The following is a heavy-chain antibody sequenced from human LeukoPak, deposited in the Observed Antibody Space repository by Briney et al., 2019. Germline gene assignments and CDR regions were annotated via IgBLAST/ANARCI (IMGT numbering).Heavy chain of an antibody. J-gene: IGHJ4*02. CDR3: ARGRSAYDSSGYYYGN. Sequence: SETLSPTCTVSGGSISSYYWSWIRQPPGKGLEWIGEINHSGSTNYNPSLKSRVTISVDTSKNQFSLKLSSVTAADTAVYYCARGRSAYDSSGYYYGNWGQGTLVTVSS. CDR1: GGSISSYY. V-gene: IGHV4-34*01. CDR2: INHSGST. D-gene: IGHD3-22*01.